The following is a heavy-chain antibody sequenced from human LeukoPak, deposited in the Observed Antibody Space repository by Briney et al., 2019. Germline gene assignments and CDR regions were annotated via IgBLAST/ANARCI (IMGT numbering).Heavy chain of an antibody. D-gene: IGHD6-13*01. CDR3: AKSSWYEEYFQH. CDR1: GFTFSSYA. CDR2: ISSSSSYI. V-gene: IGHV3-21*01. Sequence: AGGSLRLSCAASGFTFSSYAMSWVRQAPGKGLEWVSSISSSSSYIYYADSVKGRFTISRDNAKNSLYLQMNSLRAEDTAVYYCAKSSWYEEYFQHWGQGTLVTVSS. J-gene: IGHJ1*01.